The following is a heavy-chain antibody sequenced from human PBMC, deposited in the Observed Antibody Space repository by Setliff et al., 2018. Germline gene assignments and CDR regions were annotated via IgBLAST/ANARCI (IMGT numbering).Heavy chain of an antibody. Sequence: PGESLKISCTASGFTFSAYWMSWVRQAPGKGLEWVANIDQDAIDKYYVGSVKGRFTISRDNAKNSLYLQMNSLRAEDTAVYYCARAHRYFSDTSGYFYDQGRSAFDVWGQGTMVTVSS. D-gene: IGHD3-22*01. J-gene: IGHJ3*01. CDR2: IDQDAIDK. CDR1: GFTFSAYW. V-gene: IGHV3-7*03. CDR3: ARAHRYFSDTSGYFYDQGRSAFDV.